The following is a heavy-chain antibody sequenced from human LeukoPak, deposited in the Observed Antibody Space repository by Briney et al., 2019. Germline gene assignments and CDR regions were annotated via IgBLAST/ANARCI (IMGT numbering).Heavy chain of an antibody. Sequence: PSQTLSLTCTVFGGSISSGVYYWSWIRQPPGKGLEWIGKINHSGTTNYNPSLKSRVTISVDTSKNQFSLKLNSVTAADTAVYYCARGKVREFSSAFDIWGQGTMVTVSS. V-gene: IGHV4-30-4*01. CDR2: INHSGTT. J-gene: IGHJ3*02. CDR3: ARGKVREFSSAFDI. CDR1: GGSISSGVYY. D-gene: IGHD3-10*01.